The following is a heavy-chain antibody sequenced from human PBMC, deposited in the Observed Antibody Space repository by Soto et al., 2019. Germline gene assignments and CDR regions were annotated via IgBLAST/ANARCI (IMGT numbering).Heavy chain of an antibody. D-gene: IGHD2-8*01. Sequence: QVQLLESGPGLVKPSGTLSLTCVVSGGSVTSKNWWWSWVRLSPGERPEWIGQVYYTGSIKYNPSLQSRATISLDKSKNLLSLNLTSVTAADTALYYCAKLTRIKMLDSPSTYHFAMDVWGQGTTVIVSS. J-gene: IGHJ6*02. CDR3: AKLTRIKMLDSPSTYHFAMDV. V-gene: IGHV4-4*02. CDR1: GGSVTSKNW. CDR2: VYYTGSI.